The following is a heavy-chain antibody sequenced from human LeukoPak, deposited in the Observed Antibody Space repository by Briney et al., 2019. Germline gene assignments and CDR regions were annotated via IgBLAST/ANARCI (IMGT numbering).Heavy chain of an antibody. V-gene: IGHV4-59*08. CDR3: ARHPFSSPFDY. J-gene: IGHJ4*02. CDR1: GGSVSSDY. CDR2: IYHTGKS. Sequence: NPSETLSLTCTVSGGSVSSDYWSWIRQPPGKGLEWIGYIYHTGKSDYNPSLKSRATISLDTSKNQFSLKLTSVTAADTAVYFCARHPFSSPFDYWGQGTLVTVSS.